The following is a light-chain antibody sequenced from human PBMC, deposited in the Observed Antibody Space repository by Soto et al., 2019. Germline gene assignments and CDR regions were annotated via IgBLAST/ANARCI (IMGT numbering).Light chain of an antibody. CDR1: SSDVGGYEY. Sequence: QSALTQPASVSGSPGQSITISCTGTSSDVGGYEYVSWFQRHPGKAPKLMIYEVTNRPSGVSNRFSGSKSGNTASLTISGLQAEDEADYYCSSFTSSNTWLFGGGTKVTVL. CDR2: EVT. V-gene: IGLV2-14*01. J-gene: IGLJ3*02. CDR3: SSFTSSNTWL.